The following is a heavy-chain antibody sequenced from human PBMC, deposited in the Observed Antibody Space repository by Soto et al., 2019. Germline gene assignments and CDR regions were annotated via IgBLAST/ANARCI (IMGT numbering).Heavy chain of an antibody. CDR1: GFTFSDYY. J-gene: IGHJ4*02. CDR3: ARVGAQIAVAGYFDY. V-gene: IGHV3-11*06. D-gene: IGHD6-19*01. Sequence: QVQLVESGGGLVKPGGSLRLSCAASGFTFSDYYMSWIRQAPGKGLEWVSYISSSSSYTNYADSVKGRFTISRDNAKNSLYLQMNSLRAEDTAVYYYARVGAQIAVAGYFDYWGQGTLVTVSS. CDR2: ISSSSSYT.